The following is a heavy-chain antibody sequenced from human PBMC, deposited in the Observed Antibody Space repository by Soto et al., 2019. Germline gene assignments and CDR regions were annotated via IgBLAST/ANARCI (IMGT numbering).Heavy chain of an antibody. Sequence: ASVKVSCKASGYTFGNNDISWVRQATGQGLAWMGWMNPNSGNTGYAQKFQGRVSMTRNTSITTAYLELSSLRSDDTAIYYCARMATSGTLNWFDPWGQGTLVTVSS. CDR3: ARMATSGTLNWFDP. CDR1: GYTFGNND. J-gene: IGHJ5*02. V-gene: IGHV1-8*01. CDR2: MNPNSGNT.